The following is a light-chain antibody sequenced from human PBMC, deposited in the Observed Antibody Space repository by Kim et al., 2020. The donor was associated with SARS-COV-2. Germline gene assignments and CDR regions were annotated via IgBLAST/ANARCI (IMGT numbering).Light chain of an antibody. CDR1: ESISNV. CDR2: SVS. Sequence: SASIGDRLTITSRASESISNVLAWFQQKPGKAPKLLIYSVSSLQAGVPSRFSGSGSGTEFTLTINSLQADDFAMDYCQQYHSFVTFGQGTKVDIK. CDR3: QQYHSFVT. V-gene: IGKV1-5*03. J-gene: IGKJ1*01.